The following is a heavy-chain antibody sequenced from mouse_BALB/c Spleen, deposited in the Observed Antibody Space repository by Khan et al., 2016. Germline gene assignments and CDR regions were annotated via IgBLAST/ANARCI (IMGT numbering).Heavy chain of an antibody. J-gene: IGHJ3*01. CDR3: AIGETGTEFAY. CDR1: GYTFTTAG. D-gene: IGHD4-1*01. Sequence: QIQLVQSGPELKKPGETVRISCKASGYTFTTAGMQWVQKMPGKGLKWIGWINTHSGVPKYAEDFKGRFAFSLETSASTAYLQISNLKNEDTATYFCAIGETGTEFAYWGQGTLITVSA. V-gene: IGHV9-4*02. CDR2: INTHSGVP.